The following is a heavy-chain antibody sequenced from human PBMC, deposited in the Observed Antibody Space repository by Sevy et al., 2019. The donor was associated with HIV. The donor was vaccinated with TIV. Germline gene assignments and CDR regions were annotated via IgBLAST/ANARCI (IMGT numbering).Heavy chain of an antibody. V-gene: IGHV3-30*04. J-gene: IGHJ4*02. CDR1: GFTFSSYA. Sequence: GGSLRLSCAASGFTFSSYAMHWVRQAPGKGLEWVAVISYDGSNKYYADSVKGRFTICRDNSKNTLYLQMNSLRAEDTAVYYCARSHLRWGSGSYHFDYWGQGTLVTVSS. D-gene: IGHD3-10*01. CDR3: ARSHLRWGSGSYHFDY. CDR2: ISYDGSNK.